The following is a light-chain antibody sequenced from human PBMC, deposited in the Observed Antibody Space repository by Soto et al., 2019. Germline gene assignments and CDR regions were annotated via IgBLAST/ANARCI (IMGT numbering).Light chain of an antibody. CDR1: QSVPNSR. CDR2: DAS. Sequence: EIVLTQSPDTLSLSPGERATLSCRASQSVPNSRLAWYQQKPGQAPRLLIYDASTRATGIPARFSGSGSGTEFTLTISSLQSEDFAVYYCQQYNNWPPITFGQGTRLEIK. J-gene: IGKJ5*01. V-gene: IGKV3-15*01. CDR3: QQYNNWPPIT.